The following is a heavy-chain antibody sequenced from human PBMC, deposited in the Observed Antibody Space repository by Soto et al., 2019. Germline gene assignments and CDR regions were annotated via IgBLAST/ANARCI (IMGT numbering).Heavy chain of an antibody. V-gene: IGHV1-69*13. D-gene: IGHD3-22*01. CDR3: ARSHWGFDSSGYPIGYYGMDV. Sequence: WASVKVSCKASGGTFSSYAISWVRQAPGQGLEWMGGIIPIFGTANYAQKFQGRVTITADESTSTAYMELSSLRSEDTAVYYCARSHWGFDSSGYPIGYYGMDVWGQGTTVTVSS. CDR1: GGTFSSYA. J-gene: IGHJ6*02. CDR2: IIPIFGTA.